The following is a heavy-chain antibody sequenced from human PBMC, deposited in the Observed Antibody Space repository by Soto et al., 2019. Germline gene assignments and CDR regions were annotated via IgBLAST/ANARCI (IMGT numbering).Heavy chain of an antibody. CDR3: ARDGHSPMVELDC. J-gene: IGHJ4*02. CDR1: GFTFSYYS. V-gene: IGHV3-48*01. CDR2: IDSVGRTT. Sequence: EVQLVESGGGLVQPGGSLRLSCTASGFTFSYYSMNWVRQAPGKGLEWVSYIDSVGRTTHYADSGKGRFIISRDNAKASLCLQMNSLRAEDTAVYYCARDGHSPMVELDCWGQGTLVTVSS. D-gene: IGHD3-10*01.